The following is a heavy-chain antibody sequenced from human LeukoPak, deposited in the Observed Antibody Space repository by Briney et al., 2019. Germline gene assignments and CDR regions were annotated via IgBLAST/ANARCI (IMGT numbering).Heavy chain of an antibody. Sequence: SETLSLTCTVSGGSISSYYWSWIRQPPGKGLEWIAYIYYSGSTNYNPSLKSRVTISVDTSKNQFSLKLSSVTAADTAVYYCAGGIAVAGPYFDYWGQGTLVTVSS. CDR2: IYYSGST. J-gene: IGHJ4*02. V-gene: IGHV4-59*01. D-gene: IGHD6-19*01. CDR1: GGSISSYY. CDR3: AGGIAVAGPYFDY.